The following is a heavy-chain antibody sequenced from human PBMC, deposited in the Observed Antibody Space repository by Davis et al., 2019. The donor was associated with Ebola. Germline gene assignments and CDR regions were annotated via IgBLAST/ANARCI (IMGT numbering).Heavy chain of an antibody. Sequence: AESLRLSCAASGFTFSSDSMNWVCQAPRQGLERVSNISSSSSTIYYADSVKGRFTISRDNAKNSLYPQMNSLRDEDKAVYYCARDLLRGSGYFVDWGQGTLVTVSS. D-gene: IGHD3-22*01. V-gene: IGHV3-48*02. CDR3: ARDLLRGSGYFVD. J-gene: IGHJ4*02. CDR2: ISSSSSTI. CDR1: GFTFSSDS.